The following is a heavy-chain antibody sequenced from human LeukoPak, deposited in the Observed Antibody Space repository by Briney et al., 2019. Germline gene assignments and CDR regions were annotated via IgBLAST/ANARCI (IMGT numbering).Heavy chain of an antibody. J-gene: IGHJ4*02. D-gene: IGHD3-22*01. CDR3: ARAAYDNSGYLTL. CDR2: IWYDGTNK. CDR1: GFMFSSNW. Sequence: GGSLRLSCAASGFMFSSNWMSWVRLAPGKGLEWVAVIWYDGTNKYYADSVKGRFTISRDSPKNTLYLQMNSLRAEDTAVYYCARAAYDNSGYLTLWGQGTLVTVSS. V-gene: IGHV3-33*08.